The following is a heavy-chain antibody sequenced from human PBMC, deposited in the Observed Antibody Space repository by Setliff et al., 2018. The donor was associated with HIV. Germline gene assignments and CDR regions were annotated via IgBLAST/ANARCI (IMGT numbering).Heavy chain of an antibody. D-gene: IGHD2-2*01. CDR2: IDTDNGYR. J-gene: IGHJ4*02. CDR1: GYTFGEYA. CDR3: ARWCAAAGCYPAIYHFDS. Sequence: ASVKVSCKASGYTFGEYAIHWVRQAPGQRLEWMGRIDTDNGYRRYSPKLQGRVTITKDTSANTAYMELRGLRSEDTAVYYCARWCAAAGCYPAIYHFDSWGQGTLVPSPQ. V-gene: IGHV1-3*04.